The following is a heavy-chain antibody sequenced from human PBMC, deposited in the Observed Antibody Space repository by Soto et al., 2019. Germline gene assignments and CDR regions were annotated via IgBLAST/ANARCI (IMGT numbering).Heavy chain of an antibody. CDR2: ISTYSDNT. J-gene: IGHJ4*02. V-gene: IGHV1-18*04. Sequence: ASVKVSCKTSGYTFSSYSINWVRQAPGQGLEWMAWISTYSDNTHYSERVQGRVTVTLDKSARTAFMEMRGLTSDDTAVYFCARDNGYYDLWGQGTPVTVSS. CDR1: GYTFSSYS. CDR3: ARDNGYYDL.